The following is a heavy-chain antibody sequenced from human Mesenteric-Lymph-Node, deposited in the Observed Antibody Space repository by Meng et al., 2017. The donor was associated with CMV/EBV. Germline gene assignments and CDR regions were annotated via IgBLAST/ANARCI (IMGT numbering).Heavy chain of an antibody. CDR1: GYTFTSYY. J-gene: IGHJ4*02. CDR3: VIRYNWNDGEPNYYFDY. CDR2: INPSGGST. Sequence: ASVKVSCKASGYTFTSYYMHWVRQAPGQGLEWMGIINPSGGSTSYAQKFQGRVTMTRDTSTSTVYMELSSLRSEDTAVYYCVIRYNWNDGEPNYYFDYWGQGTLVTVSS. V-gene: IGHV1-46*01. D-gene: IGHD1-1*01.